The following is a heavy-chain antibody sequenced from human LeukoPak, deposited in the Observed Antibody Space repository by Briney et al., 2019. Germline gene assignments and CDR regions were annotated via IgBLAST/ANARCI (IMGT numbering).Heavy chain of an antibody. CDR2: IYYSRST. D-gene: IGHD5-12*01. CDR1: GGSISSYY. J-gene: IGHJ5*02. V-gene: IGHV4-59*01. CDR3: TATPLVATMAET. Sequence: PSETLSLTCTVSGGSISSYYWSWIRQPPGKGLEWIGYIYYSRSTNYNPSLKSRVTISVDTSKNQFSLKLSSVTAADTAVYYCTATPLVATMAETWGQGTLVTVSS.